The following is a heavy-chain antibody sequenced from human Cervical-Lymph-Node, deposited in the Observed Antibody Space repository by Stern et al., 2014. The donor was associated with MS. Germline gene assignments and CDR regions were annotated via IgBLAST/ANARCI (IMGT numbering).Heavy chain of an antibody. V-gene: IGHV4-59*01. CDR3: AREGYHDLDV. CDR2: IHYSGST. J-gene: IGHJ6*02. CDR1: GASMTTSY. Sequence: QVQLQQSGPGLVKPSETLSLTCTVSGASMTTSYWTWIRQPPGKGLEWLGYIHYSGSTSYNPSLKSRVTISVDTSKNQFSLKLNSVTAADTAVYYCAREGYHDLDVWGQGTTVTVSS.